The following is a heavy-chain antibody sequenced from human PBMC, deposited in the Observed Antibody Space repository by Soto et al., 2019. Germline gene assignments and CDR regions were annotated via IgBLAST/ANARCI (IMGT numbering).Heavy chain of an antibody. CDR2: IKSKTDGGTT. J-gene: IGHJ4*02. CDR1: GFTFSNAW. CDR3: TTDSLLGYCSGGSCYVVGFDY. D-gene: IGHD2-15*01. Sequence: GGSLRLSCAASGFTFSNAWMNWVRQAPGKGLEWVGRIKSKTDGGTTDYAAPVKGRFTISRDDSKNTLYLQMNSLKTEDTAVYYCTTDSLLGYCSGGSCYVVGFDYWGQGTLVTVSS. V-gene: IGHV3-15*07.